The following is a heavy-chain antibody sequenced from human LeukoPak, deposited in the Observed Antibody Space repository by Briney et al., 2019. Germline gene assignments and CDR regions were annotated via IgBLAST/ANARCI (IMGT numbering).Heavy chain of an antibody. Sequence: ASVKVSCKASGYTFTSYGISWVRQAPRQGLEWMGWISAYNGNTNYAQKLQGRVTMTTDTSTSTAYMELRSLRSDDTAVYYCARGSGSYFFGDAFDIWGQGTMVTVSS. D-gene: IGHD1-26*01. V-gene: IGHV1-18*01. CDR1: GYTFTSYG. CDR2: ISAYNGNT. J-gene: IGHJ3*02. CDR3: ARGSGSYFFGDAFDI.